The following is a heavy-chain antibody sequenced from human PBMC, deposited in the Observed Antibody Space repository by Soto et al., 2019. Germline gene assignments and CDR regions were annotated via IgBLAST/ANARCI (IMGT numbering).Heavy chain of an antibody. D-gene: IGHD6-13*01. CDR1: GFTFSSYG. CDR2: ISYDGSNK. CDR3: AKDSQWGYTSFYYYYGMDV. J-gene: IGHJ6*02. Sequence: GGSLRLSCAASGFTFSSYGMHWVRQAPGKGLEWVAVISYDGSNKYYADSVKGRFTISRDNSKNTLYLQMNSLRAEATAVYYCAKDSQWGYTSFYYYYGMDVWGQGTTVTVSS. V-gene: IGHV3-30*18.